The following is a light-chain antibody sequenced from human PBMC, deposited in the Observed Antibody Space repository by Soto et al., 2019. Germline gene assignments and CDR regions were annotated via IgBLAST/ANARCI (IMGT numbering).Light chain of an antibody. V-gene: IGKV3-20*01. J-gene: IGKJ1*01. Sequence: EVVMTQSPATLSLSPVERATLSCMASQSVSNYLAWYQQKPGQAPRLLIYGAFKRATGIPDRFSGSGSGTDFTLTISRMEPEDFAVYCCQQYGSSPRTFGQGTKVDIK. CDR2: GAF. CDR1: QSVSNY. CDR3: QQYGSSPRT.